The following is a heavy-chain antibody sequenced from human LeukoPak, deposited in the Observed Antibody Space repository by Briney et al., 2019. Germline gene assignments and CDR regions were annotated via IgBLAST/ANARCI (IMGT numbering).Heavy chain of an antibody. CDR1: GGSISSGSYY. D-gene: IGHD3-10*01. J-gene: IGHJ5*02. V-gene: IGHV4-61*02. CDR2: IYTSGST. CDR3: AREGLLWFGELCSWFDP. Sequence: SETLSLTCTVSGGSISSGSYYWSWIRQPAGKGLEWIGRIYTSGSTNYNPSLKSRVTISVDTSKNQFSLKLSSVTAADTAVYYCAREGLLWFGELCSWFDPWGQGTLVTVSS.